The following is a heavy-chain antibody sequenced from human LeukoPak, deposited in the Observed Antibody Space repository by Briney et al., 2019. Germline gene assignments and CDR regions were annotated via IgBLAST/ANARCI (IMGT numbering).Heavy chain of an antibody. CDR2: IYYKGNT. CDR3: ARSGGRNYYGSGSYRRGYFDY. J-gene: IGHJ4*02. D-gene: IGHD3-10*01. CDR1: GGSISSRSYF. V-gene: IGHV4-39*07. Sequence: SETLSLTCTVSGGSISSRSYFWGWIRQPPGKGLEWIGSIYYKGNTYFNPSLKSRVTISEDTSKNQFSLKLSSVTAADTAVYYCARSGGRNYYGSGSYRRGYFDYWGQGTLVTVSS.